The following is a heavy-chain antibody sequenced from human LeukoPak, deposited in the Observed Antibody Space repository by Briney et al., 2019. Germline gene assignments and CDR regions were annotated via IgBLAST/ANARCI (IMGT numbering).Heavy chain of an antibody. V-gene: IGHV3-30*04. D-gene: IGHD3-3*01. CDR3: ATSGPYYDFWSGYFDY. CDR2: ISFHGSDK. Sequence: GGSLRLSCAASGFTFGTYAMHWVRQAPGKGLEWVAVISFHGSDKYYADSLKGRFTISRDNSKNTLYLQMNSLRAEDTAVYYCATSGPYYDFWSGYFDYWGQGTLVTVSS. J-gene: IGHJ4*02. CDR1: GFTFGTYA.